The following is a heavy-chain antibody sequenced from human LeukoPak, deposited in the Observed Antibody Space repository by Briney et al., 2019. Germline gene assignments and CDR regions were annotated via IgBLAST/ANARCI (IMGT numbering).Heavy chain of an antibody. V-gene: IGHV1-46*01. CDR2: INPSGGST. J-gene: IGHJ6*02. D-gene: IGHD3-3*01. CDR1: GYTFTSYY. Sequence: ASVTVSCMASGYTFTSYYMHWVRQAPGQGLEWMGIINPSGGSTSYTQKFQGRVTMTRDTSTSTVYMELSSLRSEDTAVYYCAREGFPPKISDFWSGLGPYYYYGMDVWGQGTTVTVSS. CDR3: AREGFPPKISDFWSGLGPYYYYGMDV.